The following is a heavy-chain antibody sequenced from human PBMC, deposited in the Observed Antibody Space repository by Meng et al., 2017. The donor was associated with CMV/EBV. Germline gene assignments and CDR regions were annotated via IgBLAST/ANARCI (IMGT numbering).Heavy chain of an antibody. D-gene: IGHD3-16*01. CDR3: ARAGGDTYYYYGMDV. J-gene: IGHJ6*02. CDR2: IYSGGST. Sequence: GGSLRLSCAASGFTVSSNYMSWVRQAPGKGLEWVSVIYSGGSTYYADSVKGRFTISRDNSKNTLYLQMNSLRAEDTAVYYCARAGGDTYYYYGMDVWGQGTTVTVSS. V-gene: IGHV3-53*05. CDR1: GFTVSSNY.